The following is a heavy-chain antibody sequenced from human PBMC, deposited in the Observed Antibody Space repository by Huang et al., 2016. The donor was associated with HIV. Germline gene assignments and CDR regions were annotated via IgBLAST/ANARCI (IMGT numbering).Heavy chain of an antibody. V-gene: IGHV4-59*02. CDR3: VRDQGRLAVGGIDNWFDP. J-gene: IGHJ5*02. D-gene: IGHD6-19*01. CDR1: GDSVSSHY. CDR2: VYDSGTT. Sequence: QVRLQESGPGLVKPSETLSLSCTVSGDSVSSHYWGWIRHPPGKGLEWIGPVYDSGTTKFNPRLKSRITISVDTSKNGFSLSITSVSAADTAMYFCVRDQGRLAVGGIDNWFDPWGQGALVTVSS.